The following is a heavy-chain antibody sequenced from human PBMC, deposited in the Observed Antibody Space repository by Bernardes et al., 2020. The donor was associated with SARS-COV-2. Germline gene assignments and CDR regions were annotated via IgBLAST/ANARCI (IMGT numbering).Heavy chain of an antibody. CDR1: GFSLSISGVA. Sequence: SGPTLVKPTQTLTLTCTFSGFSLSISGVAVGWIRQPPGKALEWLALNYWNDDKRYSPSLKSRLTITKDTSKAQGVLTMTDMDPADTGTYYCAHGGYPVNDFDSWGQGILVAVSS. CDR2: NYWNDDK. D-gene: IGHD3-22*01. CDR3: AHGGYPVNDFDS. J-gene: IGHJ4*02. V-gene: IGHV2-5*01.